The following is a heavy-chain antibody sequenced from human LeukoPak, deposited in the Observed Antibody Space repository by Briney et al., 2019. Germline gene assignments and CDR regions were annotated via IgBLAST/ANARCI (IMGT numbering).Heavy chain of an antibody. CDR3: ARGYGSGSYGLIGY. D-gene: IGHD3-10*01. CDR2: INHSGST. J-gene: IGHJ4*02. V-gene: IGHV4-34*01. Sequence: PSETLSLTCAVYGGSFSGYYWSWIRQPPGKGLEWIGEINHSGSTNYNPSLKSRVTISVDTSKNQFSLKLCSVTAADTAVYYCARGYGSGSYGLIGYWGQGTLVTVSS. CDR1: GGSFSGYY.